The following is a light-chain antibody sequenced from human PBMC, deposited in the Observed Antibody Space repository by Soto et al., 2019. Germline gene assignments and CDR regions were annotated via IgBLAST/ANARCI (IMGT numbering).Light chain of an antibody. CDR1: QSINSW. CDR2: QAS. Sequence: DIQMTQSPSTLSASVGDRVTITCRASQSINSWLAWYQQKPGKAPKLLIYQASSLGSGVPSRFSGSASGTDFTLTISSLQPDDFATYYCQQYKSYPYTFGQETKVEIK. CDR3: QQYKSYPYT. V-gene: IGKV1-5*03. J-gene: IGKJ2*01.